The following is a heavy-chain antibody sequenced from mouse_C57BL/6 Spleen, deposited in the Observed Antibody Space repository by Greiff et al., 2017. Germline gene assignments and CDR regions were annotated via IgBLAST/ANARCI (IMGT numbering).Heavy chain of an antibody. CDR2: IYPRSGNT. CDR1: GYTFTSYG. J-gene: IGHJ3*01. Sequence: VKLQESGAELARPGASVKLSCKASGYTFTSYGISWVKQRTGQGLEWIGEIYPRSGNTYYNEKFKGKATLTADKSSSTAYMELRSLTSEDSAVYFCAREEIYYDYDGAWFAYWGQGTLVTVSA. CDR3: AREEIYYDYDGAWFAY. D-gene: IGHD2-4*01. V-gene: IGHV1-81*01.